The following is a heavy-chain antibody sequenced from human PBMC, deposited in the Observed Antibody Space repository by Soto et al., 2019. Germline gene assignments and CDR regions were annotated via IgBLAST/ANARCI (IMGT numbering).Heavy chain of an antibody. CDR3: AKDPSSSFRGGSGMGV. D-gene: IGHD3-10*01. CDR2: ISYAGNNI. CDR1: GFTFRNFV. J-gene: IGHJ6*02. V-gene: IGHV3-30*18. Sequence: GGSLRLSCAASGFTFRNFVMHWVRQAPGKGLEWVAVISYAGNNIYYADSVKGRFTISRDNSGNTLYLEMSSLRGEDTAVYYCAKDPSSSFRGGSGMGVWGQGTTVTGSS.